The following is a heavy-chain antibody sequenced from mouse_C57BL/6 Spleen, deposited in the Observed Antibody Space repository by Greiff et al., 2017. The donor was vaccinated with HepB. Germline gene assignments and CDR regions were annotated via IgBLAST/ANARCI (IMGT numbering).Heavy chain of an antibody. CDR1: GFSLSTSGMG. CDR3: ARRAYYYGSWYFDV. Sequence: QVTLKESGPGILQSSQTLSLTCSFSGFSLSTSGMGVSWIRQPSGKGLEWLADIYWDDDKRYNPSLKSRLTISKDTSRNQVFLKITSLDTADTATYYCARRAYYYGSWYFDVWGTGTTVTVSS. V-gene: IGHV8-12*01. D-gene: IGHD1-1*01. CDR2: IYWDDDK. J-gene: IGHJ1*03.